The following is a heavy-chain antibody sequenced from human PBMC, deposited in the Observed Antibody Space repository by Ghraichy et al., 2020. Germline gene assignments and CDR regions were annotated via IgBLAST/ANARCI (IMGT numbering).Heavy chain of an antibody. CDR2: IYYSGST. V-gene: IGHV4-59*01. Sequence: SETLSLTCTVSGGSISSYYWSWIRQPPGKGLEWIGYIYYSGSTNYNPSLKSRVTISVDTSKNQFSLKLSSVTAADTAVYYCARTGGGAYYDFWSGYEYYFDYWGQGTLVTVSS. D-gene: IGHD3-3*01. CDR3: ARTGGGAYYDFWSGYEYYFDY. J-gene: IGHJ4*02. CDR1: GGSISSYY.